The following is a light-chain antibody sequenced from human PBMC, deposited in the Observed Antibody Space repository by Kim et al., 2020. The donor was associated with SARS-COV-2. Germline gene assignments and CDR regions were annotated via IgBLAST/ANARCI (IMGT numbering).Light chain of an antibody. CDR1: QNNDNR. CDR2: RAS. CDR3: QNYNGY. J-gene: IGKJ4*01. V-gene: IGKV1-5*03. Sequence: STLSASVGDRVTTTCRASQNNDNRLAWYQQKPGKAPKVLIYRASTLESGVPSRFSGSGSGTEFTLTISSLQPDDFATYYCQNYNGYFGGGTKLEIK.